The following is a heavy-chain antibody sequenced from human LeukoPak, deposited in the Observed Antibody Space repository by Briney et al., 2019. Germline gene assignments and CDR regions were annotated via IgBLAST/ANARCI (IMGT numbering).Heavy chain of an antibody. Sequence: PGGSLRLSCAASGFTFSSYAMSWVRQAPGKGLEWVSAISGSGGSTYYADSVKGRFTISRDNSKNTLYLQMNSLRAEDAAVYYCAKSGSVGGYHHISYFDYWGQGTLVTVSS. D-gene: IGHD1-26*01. CDR3: AKSGSVGGYHHISYFDY. CDR1: GFTFSSYA. V-gene: IGHV3-23*01. J-gene: IGHJ4*02. CDR2: ISGSGGST.